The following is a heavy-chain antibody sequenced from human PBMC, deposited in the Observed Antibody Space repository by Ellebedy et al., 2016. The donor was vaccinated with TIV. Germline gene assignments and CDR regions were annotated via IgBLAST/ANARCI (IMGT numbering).Heavy chain of an antibody. CDR3: TRETNPPPGALAGTAFDC. CDR2: KRFDGRME. D-gene: IGHD6-19*01. V-gene: IGHV3-30*02. J-gene: IGHJ4*02. Sequence: PGGSLRLSCVASGFTFSTHGMHWVRQAPGKGLEWVAFKRFDGRMEYNVDSVKGRFIISRDLSKNTLYLQMTRLRSEDTGIYYCTRETNPPPGALAGTAFDCWGQGTLVIVSS. CDR1: GFTFSTHG.